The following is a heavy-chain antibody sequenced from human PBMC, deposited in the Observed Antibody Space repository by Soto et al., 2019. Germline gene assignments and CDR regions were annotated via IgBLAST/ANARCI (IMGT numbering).Heavy chain of an antibody. Sequence: QVQLVESGGAVVQPGKSLRLSCAASGFTFNTYGMYWVRQAPGKGLKWVAAISYDGSNKYHADSVKGRFTISRDNSKNTLYLQMNSLRVEDTAVYYCAKDIVRYTYGACDYWGQGALVTVSS. CDR1: GFTFNTYG. CDR3: AKDIVRYTYGACDY. V-gene: IGHV3-30*18. J-gene: IGHJ4*02. CDR2: ISYDGSNK. D-gene: IGHD5-18*01.